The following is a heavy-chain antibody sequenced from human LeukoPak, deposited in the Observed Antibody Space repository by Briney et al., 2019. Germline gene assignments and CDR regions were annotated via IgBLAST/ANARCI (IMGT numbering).Heavy chain of an antibody. CDR2: IYYSGST. V-gene: IGHV4-30-4*01. CDR1: GGSISSGDYY. Sequence: SETLSLTCTVSGGSISSGDYYWSWIRQPPGKGLEWIGYIYYSGSTYYNPSLKSRVTISVDTSKNQFSLKLCSVTAAGTAVYYCTIMVRGVIVSWFDPWGQGTLVTVSS. D-gene: IGHD3-10*01. J-gene: IGHJ5*02. CDR3: TIMVRGVIVSWFDP.